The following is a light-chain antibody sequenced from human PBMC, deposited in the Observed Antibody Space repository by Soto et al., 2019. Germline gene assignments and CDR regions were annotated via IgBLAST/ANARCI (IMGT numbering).Light chain of an antibody. V-gene: IGLV2-11*01. CDR2: DVS. CDR3: CSYSGNYTLV. CDR1: TTDDGGYNY. J-gene: IGLJ2*01. Sequence: QSALTQPRSVSGSPGQSVTISCTGTTTDDGGYNYVSWYQQHPGKAPKLMVSDVSKRPSGVPDRFSGSKSGNTASLTISGLQAEDEADYYCCSYSGNYTLVFGGGTKLTVL.